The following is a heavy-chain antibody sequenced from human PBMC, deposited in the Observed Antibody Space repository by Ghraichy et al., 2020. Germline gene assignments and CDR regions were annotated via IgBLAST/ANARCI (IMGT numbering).Heavy chain of an antibody. CDR3: AKSSGWAIFGVVISPAVDY. V-gene: IGHV3-30*18. D-gene: IGHD3-3*01. Sequence: LSLTCAASGFTFSSYGMHWVRQAPGKGLEWVAVISYDGSNKYYADSVKGRFTISRDNSKNTLYLQMNSLRAEDTAVYYCAKSSGWAIFGVVISPAVDYWGQGTLVTVSS. CDR2: ISYDGSNK. J-gene: IGHJ4*02. CDR1: GFTFSSYG.